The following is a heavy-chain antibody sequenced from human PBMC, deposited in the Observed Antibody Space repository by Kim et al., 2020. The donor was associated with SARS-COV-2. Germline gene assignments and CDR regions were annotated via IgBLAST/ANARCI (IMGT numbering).Heavy chain of an antibody. Sequence: SETLSLTCAVSGGSISSSNWWSWVRQPPGKGLEWIGEIYHSGSTNYNPSLKSRVTISVDKSKNQFSLKLSSVTAADTAVYYCACSLSELLWFGELGNDAFDIWGQGTMVTVSS. J-gene: IGHJ3*02. D-gene: IGHD3-10*01. CDR2: IYHSGST. CDR1: GGSISSSNW. CDR3: ACSLSELLWFGELGNDAFDI. V-gene: IGHV4-4*02.